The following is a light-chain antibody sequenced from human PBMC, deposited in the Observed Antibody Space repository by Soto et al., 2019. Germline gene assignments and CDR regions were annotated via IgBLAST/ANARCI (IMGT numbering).Light chain of an antibody. Sequence: DIQMTQSPSSLSASVGDTVTITCRASQSISSYLNWYQQKPGKAPKLLIYAASSLQSGVPSRFSGSGSGTDFTLTISSLQFEDFAAYYCQQSYSTPITFGQGTRLEIK. V-gene: IGKV1-39*01. CDR2: AAS. J-gene: IGKJ5*01. CDR3: QQSYSTPIT. CDR1: QSISSY.